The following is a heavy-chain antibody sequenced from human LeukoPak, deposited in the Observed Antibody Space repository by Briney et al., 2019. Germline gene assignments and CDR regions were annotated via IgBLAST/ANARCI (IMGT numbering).Heavy chain of an antibody. D-gene: IGHD2-21*02. J-gene: IGHJ2*01. Sequence: GGSLRLSCVASGFTFRSYWTGWVCQAPGKGLEWVANIKPDGSEKYYGDSVSGRFTISRDNAQKSLYLQLNSLRAEDRAVYYCARVICGGDCYSGHWYFDLWGRGTLVTVSS. CDR2: IKPDGSEK. V-gene: IGHV3-7*05. CDR1: GFTFRSYW. CDR3: ARVICGGDCYSGHWYFDL.